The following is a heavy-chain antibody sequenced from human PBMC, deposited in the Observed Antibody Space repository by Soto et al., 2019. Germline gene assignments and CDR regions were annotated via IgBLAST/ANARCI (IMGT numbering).Heavy chain of an antibody. CDR3: AREEAIRGYSSSWYQH. D-gene: IGHD6-13*01. V-gene: IGHV3-7*05. CDR2: IKQDGSEK. Sequence: EVQLVESGGGLVQPGGSLRLSCAASGFTFESYWMSWVRQAPGKGLEWVANIKQDGSEKYYVDSVKGRFTISRDNAKNLLYLQMNSLRAEDTAVYYCAREEAIRGYSSSWYQHWGQGTLVTVSS. CDR1: GFTFESYW. J-gene: IGHJ1*01.